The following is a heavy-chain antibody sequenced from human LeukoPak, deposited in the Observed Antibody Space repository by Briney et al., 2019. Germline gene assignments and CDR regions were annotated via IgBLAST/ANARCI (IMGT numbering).Heavy chain of an antibody. Sequence: SEALSLTCTVSGGSISSYYWSWIRQPPGKGLEWIGYIYYSGSTNYNPSLKSRVTISVDTSKNQFSLKLSSVTAADTAVYYCARDNWNYGSSMDVWGQGTTVIVSS. CDR1: GGSISSYY. D-gene: IGHD1-7*01. J-gene: IGHJ6*02. CDR2: IYYSGST. V-gene: IGHV4-59*01. CDR3: ARDNWNYGSSMDV.